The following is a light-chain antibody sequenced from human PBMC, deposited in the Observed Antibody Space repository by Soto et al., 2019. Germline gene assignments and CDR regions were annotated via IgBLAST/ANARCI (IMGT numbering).Light chain of an antibody. J-gene: IGKJ2*01. V-gene: IGKV3-20*01. Sequence: EIVLTQSPGTLSLSPGERATLSCRASQTVRNSYLAGYQQKPGQAPRLLIYGVSARATGIPDRFSGSGSGTDFTLTISRLEPEDFAVFYCQQYDGSLPYTFGQGTKLEIK. CDR1: QTVRNSY. CDR2: GVS. CDR3: QQYDGSLPYT.